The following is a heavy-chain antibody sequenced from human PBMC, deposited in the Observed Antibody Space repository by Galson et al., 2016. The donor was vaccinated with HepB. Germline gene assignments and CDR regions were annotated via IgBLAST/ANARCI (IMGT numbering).Heavy chain of an antibody. D-gene: IGHD3-10*01. Sequence: SVKVSCKGSGHTFTAYYIHWVRQAPGQGLQWMGRINPNNGDTHYARDFQGRVTMTRDRSMRTDYMELTSLTSDDTAIYYCAFDGEWSRLGDWGQGTLVTVSS. CDR1: GHTFTAYY. CDR3: AFDGEWSRLGD. V-gene: IGHV1-2*06. J-gene: IGHJ4*02. CDR2: INPNNGDT.